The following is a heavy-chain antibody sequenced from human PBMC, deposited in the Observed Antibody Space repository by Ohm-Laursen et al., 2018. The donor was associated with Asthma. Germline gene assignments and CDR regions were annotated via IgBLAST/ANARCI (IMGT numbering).Heavy chain of an antibody. Sequence: SLRLSCAASGFTFSSYGMHWVRQAPGKGLEWVAVISSDGSNQYYADSVKGRFTISRDNSKNTLYLQMNSLRAEDTAVYYCAKDRLRVRSSSTPGAYWGQGTLVTVSS. V-gene: IGHV3-30*18. J-gene: IGHJ4*02. CDR1: GFTFSSYG. CDR2: ISSDGSNQ. CDR3: AKDRLRVRSSSTPGAY. D-gene: IGHD6-6*01.